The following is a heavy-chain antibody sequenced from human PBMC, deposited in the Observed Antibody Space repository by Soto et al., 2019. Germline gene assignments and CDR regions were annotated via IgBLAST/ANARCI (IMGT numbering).Heavy chain of an antibody. CDR1: GFTFSSYG. Sequence: HLGGSLRLSCAASGFTFSSYGMHWVRQAPGKGLEWVAVIWYDGSNKYYADSVKGRFTISRDNSKNTLYLQMNSLRAEDTAVYYCARERGELEDPGYYYYYGMDVWGQGTTVTVSS. D-gene: IGHD1-1*01. J-gene: IGHJ6*02. V-gene: IGHV3-33*01. CDR3: ARERGELEDPGYYYYYGMDV. CDR2: IWYDGSNK.